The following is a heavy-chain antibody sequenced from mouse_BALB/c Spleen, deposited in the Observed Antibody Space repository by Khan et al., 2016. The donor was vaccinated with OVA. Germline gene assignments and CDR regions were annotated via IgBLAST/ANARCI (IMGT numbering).Heavy chain of an antibody. CDR3: TRDRNDY. J-gene: IGHJ2*01. V-gene: IGHV1-7*01. Sequence: QVQLQQSGAELAKPGASVKMSCKASGYTFTTYWMHWVKQRPGQGLEWIGYINPTSGYTDYNDKFKDRASLSADKSSSTAYMQLTSLTTEDSAVYYCTRDRNDYWGQGTTLTVSS. CDR2: INPTSGYT. CDR1: GYTFTTYW.